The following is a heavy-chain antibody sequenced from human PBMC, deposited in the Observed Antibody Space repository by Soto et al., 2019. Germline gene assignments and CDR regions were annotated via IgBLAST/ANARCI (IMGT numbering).Heavy chain of an antibody. CDR1: GFSFSTYG. CDR3: AKGSQEKVSLYFAMDV. D-gene: IGHD3-10*01. V-gene: IGHV3-30*18. CDR2: ISHDGSEK. Sequence: QVHLVESGGGVVQPGRSLRLSCAASGFSFSTYGMHWVRQAPGKGLEWVVVISHDGSEKHYADSVKGRFTISRDNSKNTLYLQMNSLIVEDTAVYFCAKGSQEKVSLYFAMDVWGQGTTVAVSS. J-gene: IGHJ6*02.